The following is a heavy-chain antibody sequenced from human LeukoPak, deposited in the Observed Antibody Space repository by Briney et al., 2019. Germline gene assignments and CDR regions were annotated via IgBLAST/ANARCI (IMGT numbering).Heavy chain of an antibody. CDR2: MNPNSGNT. CDR3: ARGPNYDFWSGYYTLYY. V-gene: IGHV1-8*01. D-gene: IGHD3-3*01. Sequence: EASVKVSCKASGYTFTSYDINWVRQATGQGLEWMGWMNPNSGNTGYAQKFQGRVTMTRNTSIGTAYMELSSLRSEDTAVYYCARGPNYDFWSGYYTLYYWGQGTQVTVSS. CDR1: GYTFTSYD. J-gene: IGHJ4*02.